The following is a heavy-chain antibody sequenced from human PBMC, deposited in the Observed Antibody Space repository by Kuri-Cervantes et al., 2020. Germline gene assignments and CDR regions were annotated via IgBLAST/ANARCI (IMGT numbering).Heavy chain of an antibody. CDR1: GYTFTSYY. J-gene: IGHJ5*02. Sequence: ASVKVSCKASGYTFTSYYMHWVRQAPGQGLEWMGIINPSGGSTSYAQKFQGRVIMNRDTSTSTVYMELSSLRSEETAVYYCARARITGWFDPWGQGTPVTVSS. CDR2: INPSGGST. CDR3: ARARITGWFDP. D-gene: IGHD3-10*01. V-gene: IGHV1-46*01.